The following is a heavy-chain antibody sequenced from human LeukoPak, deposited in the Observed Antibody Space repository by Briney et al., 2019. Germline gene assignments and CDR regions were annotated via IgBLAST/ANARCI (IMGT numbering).Heavy chain of an antibody. D-gene: IGHD6-13*01. J-gene: IGHJ4*02. CDR1: GGTFSSYA. CDR3: ARDYSSSDNYFDY. V-gene: IGHV1-69*04. Sequence: ASVKVSCKASGGTFSSYAISWVRQAPGQGLEWMGRIIPILGIANYAQKFQGRVTITADKSTSTAYMELSSLRSEDTAVYYCARDYSSSDNYFDYWGQGTLVTVSS. CDR2: IIPILGIA.